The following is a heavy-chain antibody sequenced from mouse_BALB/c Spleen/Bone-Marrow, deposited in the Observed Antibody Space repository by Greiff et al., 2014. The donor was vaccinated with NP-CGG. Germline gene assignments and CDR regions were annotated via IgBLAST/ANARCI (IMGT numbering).Heavy chain of an antibody. D-gene: IGHD1-2*01. Sequence: DVQLVESGGGLVQPGGSLKLSCAASGFDFSRYWMTWVRQAPGKGLEWIGEINPDSSTINYTPSLKDKFIISRDNVKNTLYLQMSKVRSEDTALYYCAKNYYYGYVAYWGQGTLVTVSA. CDR3: AKNYYYGYVAY. V-gene: IGHV4-1*02. J-gene: IGHJ3*01. CDR2: INPDSSTI. CDR1: GFDFSRYW.